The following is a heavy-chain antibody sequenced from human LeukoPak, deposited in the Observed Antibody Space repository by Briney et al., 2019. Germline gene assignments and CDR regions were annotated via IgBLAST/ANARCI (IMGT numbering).Heavy chain of an antibody. D-gene: IGHD2-2*01. CDR1: GGSFSGYY. J-gene: IGHJ5*02. Sequence: PSETLPLTCAVYGGSFSGYYWSWIRQPPGKGLEWIGEINHSGSTNYNPSLKSRVTISVDTSKNQFSLKLSSVTAADTAVYYCARGRLDYCSSTSCYYWFDPWGQGTLVTVSS. V-gene: IGHV4-34*01. CDR3: ARGRLDYCSSTSCYYWFDP. CDR2: INHSGST.